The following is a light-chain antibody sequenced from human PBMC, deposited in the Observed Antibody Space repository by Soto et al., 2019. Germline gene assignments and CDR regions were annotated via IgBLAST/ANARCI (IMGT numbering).Light chain of an antibody. V-gene: IGLV2-14*01. CDR1: SSDVGGYNY. Sequence: QSVLTQPASVSGSPGQSITISCTGTSSDVGGYNYVSWYQQHPGKAPKLMIYEVSNRPSGVSNRFSGSKSGNTASLTISGLQAEDEADYYCSSYTSISVLFGGGTKVTVL. J-gene: IGLJ3*02. CDR2: EVS. CDR3: SSYTSISVL.